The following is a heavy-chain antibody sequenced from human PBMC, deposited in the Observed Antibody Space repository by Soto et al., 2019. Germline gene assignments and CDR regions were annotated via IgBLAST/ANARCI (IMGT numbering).Heavy chain of an antibody. Sequence: QVQLVQSGAEVKKPGSSVKVSCKASGGTFSSYTISWVRQAPGQGLEWMGRIIPILGIANYAQKFQGRVXIXXDKSTSTAYMELSSLRSEDTAVYYCARDPGGNSDYWGQGTLVTVSS. V-gene: IGHV1-69*08. CDR2: IIPILGIA. CDR3: ARDPGGNSDY. CDR1: GGTFSSYT. D-gene: IGHD2-21*02. J-gene: IGHJ4*02.